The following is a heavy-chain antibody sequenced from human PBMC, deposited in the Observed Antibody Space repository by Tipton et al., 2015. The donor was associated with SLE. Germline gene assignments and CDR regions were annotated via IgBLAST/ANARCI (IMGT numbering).Heavy chain of an antibody. Sequence: TLSLTCTVSDGSISSYYWSWIRQPPGKGLEWIGYIYTCGSTNYNPSLKSRVTISVDTSKNQFSLKLSSVTAADTAVYYCARDRRLIAAPSFWWYFDLWGRGTLVTVSS. CDR2: IYTCGST. CDR3: ARDRRLIAAPSFWWYFDL. CDR1: DGSISSYY. V-gene: IGHV4-4*08. J-gene: IGHJ2*01. D-gene: IGHD6-13*01.